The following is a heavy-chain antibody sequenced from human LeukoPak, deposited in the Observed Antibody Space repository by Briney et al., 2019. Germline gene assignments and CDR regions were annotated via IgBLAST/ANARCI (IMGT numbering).Heavy chain of an antibody. CDR1: GGTFSSYA. D-gene: IGHD2-21*02. CDR3: AGGSDHIVVVTAITY. CDR2: IIPIFGTA. V-gene: IGHV1-69*13. J-gene: IGHJ4*02. Sequence: SVKVSCKASGGTFSSYAISWVRQAPGQGLEWTGGIIPIFGTANYAQKFQGRVTITADESTSTAYMELSSLRSEDTAVYYCAGGSDHIVVVTAITYWGQGTLVTVSS.